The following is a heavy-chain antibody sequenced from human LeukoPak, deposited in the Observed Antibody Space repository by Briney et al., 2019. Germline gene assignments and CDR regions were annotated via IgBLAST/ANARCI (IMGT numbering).Heavy chain of an antibody. CDR3: ARVTGLLSTYFDS. J-gene: IGHJ4*02. Sequence: SETLSLTCTVSGGSINNYYWNWLRQTPGKGLEWIGYVYYTGSTYYNPSLKSRVTISVDTSKNQFSLKLSSVTAADTAVYYCARVTGLLSTYFDSWGQGTLVTVSS. D-gene: IGHD3-3*01. CDR1: GGSINNYY. V-gene: IGHV4-59*01. CDR2: VYYTGST.